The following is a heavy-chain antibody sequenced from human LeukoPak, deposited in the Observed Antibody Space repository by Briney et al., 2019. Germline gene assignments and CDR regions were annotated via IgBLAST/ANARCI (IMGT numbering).Heavy chain of an antibody. D-gene: IGHD6-13*01. CDR2: IGESGASK. V-gene: IGHV3-23*01. CDR3: AKTRSSWYVDAFEI. Sequence: GGSLRLSCAASGFTFSSYAMNWVRQAPGKGLEWVSGIGESGASKYYADSVKGRFTISRDNSKNTLNLQLNSLRAEDTAVYYCAKTRSSWYVDAFEIWGQGTMLTVSS. CDR1: GFTFSSYA. J-gene: IGHJ3*02.